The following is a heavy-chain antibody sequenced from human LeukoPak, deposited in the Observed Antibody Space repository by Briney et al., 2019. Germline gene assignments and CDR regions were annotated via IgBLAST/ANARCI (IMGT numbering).Heavy chain of an antibody. CDR3: ARGSGPGETTIDS. V-gene: IGHV3-13*01. Sequence: PGGSLRLSCAASGFTFSSYDMHWVRQAPGEGLEWVSAFHTDGGTFYLDSVRGRFTVSREDATNSLYLQLDTLRAGDTAVYYCARGSGPGETTIDSWGQGTLVLVSS. J-gene: IGHJ4*02. D-gene: IGHD3-16*01. CDR2: FHTDGGT. CDR1: GFTFSSYD.